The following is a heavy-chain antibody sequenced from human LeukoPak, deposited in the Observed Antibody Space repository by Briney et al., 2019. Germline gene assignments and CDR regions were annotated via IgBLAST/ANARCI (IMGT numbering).Heavy chain of an antibody. CDR3: ARGVGATDY. CDR2: IHYSGST. CDR1: GGSISSYY. Sequence: SETLSLTCTASGGSISSYYWSWIRQPPGKGLEWIGYIHYSGSTNYNPSLKSRVTISVDTSKNQFSLKLSSVTAADTAVYYCARGVGATDYWGQGTLVTVSS. V-gene: IGHV4-59*01. J-gene: IGHJ4*02. D-gene: IGHD1-26*01.